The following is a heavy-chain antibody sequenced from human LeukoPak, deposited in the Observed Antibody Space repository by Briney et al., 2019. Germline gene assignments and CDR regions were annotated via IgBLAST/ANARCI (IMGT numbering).Heavy chain of an antibody. CDR1: GYSFTSYW. D-gene: IGHD3-22*01. Sequence: GESLKISCKGSGYSFTSYWIGWVRQMPGKGLEWMGIIYPGDSDTRYSPSFQGQVTISADKSISTAYLQRSSLKASDTAMYYCAGADSSGYYGIDYWGQGTLVTVSS. CDR3: AGADSSGYYGIDY. J-gene: IGHJ4*02. CDR2: IYPGDSDT. V-gene: IGHV5-51*01.